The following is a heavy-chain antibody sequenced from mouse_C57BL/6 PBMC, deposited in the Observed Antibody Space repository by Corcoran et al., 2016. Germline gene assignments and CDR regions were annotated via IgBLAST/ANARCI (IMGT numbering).Heavy chain of an antibody. CDR3: ARNYWYFDV. CDR1: GYAFSGYW. CDR2: IYPGDGDT. V-gene: IGHV1-80*01. J-gene: IGHJ1*03. Sequence: QVQLQQSGAELVKPGASVKISCKASGYAFSGYWMNWVKQRPGKGLEWIGQIYPGDGDTNYNGKFKGKATLTADKSSSTAYMQLSSLTSEDSAVYFCARNYWYFDVWGTGTTVTVSS.